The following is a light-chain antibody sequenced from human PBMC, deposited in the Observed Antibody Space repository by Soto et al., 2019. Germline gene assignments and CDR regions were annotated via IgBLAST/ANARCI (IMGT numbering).Light chain of an antibody. J-gene: IGKJ5*01. CDR1: QDISNY. Sequence: DIQMTQSPSSLSASVGDRVTITCQASQDISNYLNWYQQKPGKAPKLLIYDASNLETGVPSRFSGSGSGTDFTFTISSLQPEDIATYYCQQYDNPPPSSITFGQGTRLEIK. CDR3: QQYDNPPPSSIT. CDR2: DAS. V-gene: IGKV1-33*01.